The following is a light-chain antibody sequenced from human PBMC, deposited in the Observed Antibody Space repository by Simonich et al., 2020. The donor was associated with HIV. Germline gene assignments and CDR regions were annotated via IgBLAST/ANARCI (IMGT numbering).Light chain of an antibody. V-gene: IGLV2-14*03. J-gene: IGLJ3*02. CDR2: DVS. Sequence: QSALTQPASVSGSPGQSITISCTGTSSDVGGYNYVSWYQQHPGKAPKLMIYDVSQRPSGVSNRFSGSKSGNTASLTISGLQAEDEADYYCSSYTRSSTWVFGGGTKLTVL. CDR1: SSDVGGYNY. CDR3: SSYTRSSTWV.